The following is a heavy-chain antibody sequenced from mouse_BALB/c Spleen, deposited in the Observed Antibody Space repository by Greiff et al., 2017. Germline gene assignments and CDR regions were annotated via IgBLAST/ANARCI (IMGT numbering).Heavy chain of an antibody. J-gene: IGHJ2*01. CDR3: TRGEDGLDY. Sequence: QLQQSGAELVKPGASVKLSCTASGFNIKDTYMHWVKQRPEQGLEWIGRIDPANGNTKYDPKLQGKATITADTSSNTAYLQLSSLTNEDSAVYYCTRGEDGLDYWGQGTTLTVSS. V-gene: IGHV14-3*02. D-gene: IGHD2-3*01. CDR2: IDPANGNT. CDR1: GFNIKDTY.